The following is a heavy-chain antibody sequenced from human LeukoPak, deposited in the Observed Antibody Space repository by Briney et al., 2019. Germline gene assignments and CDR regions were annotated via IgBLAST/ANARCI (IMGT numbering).Heavy chain of an antibody. D-gene: IGHD3-3*01. J-gene: IGHJ5*02. V-gene: IGHV4-34*01. CDR1: GGSFSGYY. CDR3: ARATAIFGENWFDP. CDR2: INHSGST. Sequence: SETLSLTCAVYGGSFSGYYWSWIRQPPGKGLEWIGEINHSGSTNYNPSLKSRVTISVDTSKNQFSLKLSSVTAADTAVYHCARATAIFGENWFDPWGQGTLVTVSS.